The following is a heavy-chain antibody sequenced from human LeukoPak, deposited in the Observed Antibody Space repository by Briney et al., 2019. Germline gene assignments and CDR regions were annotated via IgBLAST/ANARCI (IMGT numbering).Heavy chain of an antibody. J-gene: IGHJ4*02. Sequence: GESLKVSCKASDYTFTSYGISWVRQAPGLGLEWMGWISAYNGNTNYAQNLQGRVTMTTDTSTNTAYMELRGLRSDDTAIYYCARSTGTSRNWPFDYWGQGTLVTVSS. D-gene: IGHD1-7*01. CDR3: ARSTGTSRNWPFDY. V-gene: IGHV1-18*01. CDR2: ISAYNGNT. CDR1: DYTFTSYG.